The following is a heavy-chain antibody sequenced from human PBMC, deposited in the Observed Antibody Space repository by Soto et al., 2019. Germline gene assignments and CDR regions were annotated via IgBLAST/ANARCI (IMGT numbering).Heavy chain of an antibody. Sequence: QVQLVQSGAEVKRPGSSVKVSCQTSGGTFRTYTINWVRQAPGQGLEWMGRIIPILDVANYAQKLRGRVTTTADKGTSTVNMKMTSSRAEDTAVYYCARSIPEYIGVAGPKDIWFDPWGQGTLVTVSS. J-gene: IGHJ5*02. D-gene: IGHD6-19*01. CDR3: ARSIPEYIGVAGPKDIWFDP. CDR2: IIPILDVA. CDR1: GGTFRTYT. V-gene: IGHV1-69*02.